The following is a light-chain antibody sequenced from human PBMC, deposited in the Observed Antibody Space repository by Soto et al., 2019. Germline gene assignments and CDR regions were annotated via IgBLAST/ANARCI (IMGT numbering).Light chain of an antibody. CDR2: DAS. CDR1: QSLGRR. V-gene: IGKV1-5*01. J-gene: IGKJ1*01. Sequence: DIQMTQSPSTLSASAGDRVTLTCRASQSLGRRLAWYQQKPGKAPNLLIYDASSLESGVPSRFSGSGSGTEFTLTISSLQPDDFATYYCQHYNSYSNTFGPGTKVDIK. CDR3: QHYNSYSNT.